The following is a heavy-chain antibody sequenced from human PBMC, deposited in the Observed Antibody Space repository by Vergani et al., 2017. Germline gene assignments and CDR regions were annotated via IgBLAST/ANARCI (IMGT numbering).Heavy chain of an antibody. CDR2: TWYDGNNK. J-gene: IGHJ5*01. CDR3: ARDLRVLYNRFDP. D-gene: IGHD1-14*01. CDR1: GFTFNQYG. V-gene: IGHV3-33*01. Sequence: QVQLVESGGGVVQPGRSLRLSCAASGFTFNQYGMHWVRQAPGKGLEWVTVTWYDGNNKQYADSVKGRFTISRDNSKSTMYLQMNGLRDEDTGVYYCARDLRVLYNRFDPWGQGTMVTVSS.